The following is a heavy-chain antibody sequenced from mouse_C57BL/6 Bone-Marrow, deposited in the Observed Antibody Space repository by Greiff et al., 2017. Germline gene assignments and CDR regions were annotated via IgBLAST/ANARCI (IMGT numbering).Heavy chain of an antibody. V-gene: IGHV3-6*01. CDR2: ISYDGSN. Sequence: EVQLVESGPGLVKPSQSLSLTCSVTGYSITSGYYWNWIRQFPGNKLEWMGYISYDGSNNYNPSLKNRISITRDTSKNQFFLKLNSVTTEDTATYYCARGRAQAKDYAMDYWGQGTSVTVSS. D-gene: IGHD3-2*02. CDR1: GYSITSGYY. CDR3: ARGRAQAKDYAMDY. J-gene: IGHJ4*01.